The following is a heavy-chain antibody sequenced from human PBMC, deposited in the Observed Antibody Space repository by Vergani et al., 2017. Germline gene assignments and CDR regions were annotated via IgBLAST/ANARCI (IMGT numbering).Heavy chain of an antibody. CDR3: ARDGNAFDI. J-gene: IGHJ3*02. Sequence: VQLLQSEGAVVQPGGSLRLSCVASGFTFSSHAMSWVRQAPGKGLEWVAVISYDGSNKYYADSVKGRFTISRDNSKNTLYLQMNSLRAEDTAVYYCARDGNAFDIWGQGTMVTVSS. CDR2: ISYDGSNK. V-gene: IGHV3-30-3*01. CDR1: GFTFSSHA.